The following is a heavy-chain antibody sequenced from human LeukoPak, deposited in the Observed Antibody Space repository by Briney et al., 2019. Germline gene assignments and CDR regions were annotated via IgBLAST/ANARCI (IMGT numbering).Heavy chain of an antibody. D-gene: IGHD2-2*01. CDR3: ARLDVVPAALSLSGYMDV. J-gene: IGHJ6*03. Sequence: LETLSLTCTVSGGSISSGDYYWSWIRQPPGKGLEWIGYIYTSGSTNYNPSLKSRVTISVDTSKNQFSLKLGSVTAADTAVYYCARLDVVPAALSLSGYMDVWGKGTTVTVSS. V-gene: IGHV4-61*08. CDR1: GGSISSGDYY. CDR2: IYTSGST.